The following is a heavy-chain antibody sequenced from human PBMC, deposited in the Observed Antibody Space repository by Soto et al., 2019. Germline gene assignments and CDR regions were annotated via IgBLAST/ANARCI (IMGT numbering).Heavy chain of an antibody. Sequence: TSETLSLTCAVYGGSFSGYYWSWIRQPPGKGLEWIGEINHSGSTNYNPSLKSRVTISVDTSKNQFSLKLSSVTAADTAVYYCARGGGIASSGWYGVYYYYGMDVWGQGTTVTVSS. CDR3: ARGGGIASSGWYGVYYYYGMDV. CDR2: INHSGST. CDR1: GGSFSGYY. J-gene: IGHJ6*02. D-gene: IGHD6-19*01. V-gene: IGHV4-34*01.